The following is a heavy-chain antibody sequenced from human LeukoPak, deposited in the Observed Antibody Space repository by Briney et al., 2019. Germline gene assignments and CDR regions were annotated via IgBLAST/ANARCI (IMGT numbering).Heavy chain of an antibody. CDR1: GGSISSGDYY. CDR3: ARHEGSSGWYAYYYGMDV. D-gene: IGHD6-19*01. V-gene: IGHV4-30-4*01. J-gene: IGHJ6*02. CDR2: MYYSGST. Sequence: SETLSLTCTVSGGSISSGDYYWSWIRQPPGKGLEWIGYMYYSGSTYYNPSLKSRVTISLDTSKNQFSLKLSSVTAADTAVYYCARHEGSSGWYAYYYGMDVWGQGTTVTVSS.